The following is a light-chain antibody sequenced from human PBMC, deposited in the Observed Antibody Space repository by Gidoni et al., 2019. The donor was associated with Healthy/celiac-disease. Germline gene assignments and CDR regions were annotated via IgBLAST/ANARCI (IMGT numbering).Light chain of an antibody. CDR3: QQYDNLPLFT. CDR2: DAS. Sequence: EIQMTQSPSSLSASVGERVTITCQASQDISNYLNWYQQKPGKAPKLLIYDASNLETGVPSRFSGSGSATDSTFTISSLQPEDIATYYCQQYDNLPLFTYGGGPKVEIK. CDR1: QDISNY. J-gene: IGKJ4*01. V-gene: IGKV1-33*01.